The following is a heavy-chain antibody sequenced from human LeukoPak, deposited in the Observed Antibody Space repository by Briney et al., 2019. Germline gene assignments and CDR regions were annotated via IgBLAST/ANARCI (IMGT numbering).Heavy chain of an antibody. CDR1: GGSISSYY. J-gene: IGHJ5*01. CDR3: ARGGGGFYYDSRGHNWFDP. CDR2: IYTSGST. Sequence: SETLSLTCTVYGGSISSYYWSWIRQPAGKGLEWIGRIYTSGSTNYNPSFKSRVTMSVDTSKNQFSLKLSSVTAADTAVYYCARGGGGFYYDSRGHNWFDPWGQGTPVTVSS. V-gene: IGHV4-4*07. D-gene: IGHD3-22*01.